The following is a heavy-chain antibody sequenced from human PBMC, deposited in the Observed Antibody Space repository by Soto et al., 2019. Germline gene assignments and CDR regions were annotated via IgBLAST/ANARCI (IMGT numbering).Heavy chain of an antibody. V-gene: IGHV4-59*01. CDR3: ARQRRDHDTFTGYEFYWFDP. CDR1: GGSISGYY. CDR2: IYPSGST. D-gene: IGHD3-9*01. Sequence: SETLSLTCTVSGGSISGYYWSWIRQPPGKGLEWIGSIYPSGSTNYNPSLKSRVTISADTSKNHFSLKLTSVTAADTAVYFCARQRRDHDTFTGYEFYWFDPWGQGTLVTASS. J-gene: IGHJ5*02.